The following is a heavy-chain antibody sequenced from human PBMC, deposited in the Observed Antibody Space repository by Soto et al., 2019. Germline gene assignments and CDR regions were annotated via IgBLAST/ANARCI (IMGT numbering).Heavy chain of an antibody. V-gene: IGHV2-5*01. J-gene: IGHJ3*01. D-gene: IGHD1-1*01. Sequence: QITLKESAPTLVKPTETLTLTCAFSGFSLNSDEVGAGWIRQPPGKALECLALLYGNGDTRFSPSLKSRLTITKDTSANLVVLSLANVDPVDTATYYCAHTGHLVDAFDFWGQGTLVTVSS. CDR2: LYGNGDT. CDR3: AHTGHLVDAFDF. CDR1: GFSLNSDEVG.